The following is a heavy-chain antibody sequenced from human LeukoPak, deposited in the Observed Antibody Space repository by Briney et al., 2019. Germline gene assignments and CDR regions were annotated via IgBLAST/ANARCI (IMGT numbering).Heavy chain of an antibody. CDR2: INPSGGST. V-gene: IGHV1-46*01. J-gene: IGHJ6*02. CDR1: GYTFTSYY. Sequence: ASVKVSCKASGYTFTSYYMHWVRQAPGQGLERMGIINPSGGSTSYAQKFQGRVTMTRDTSTSTVYMELSSLRSEDTAVYYCARDWGLIAAAGTDYYYGMDVWGQGTTVTVSS. D-gene: IGHD6-13*01. CDR3: ARDWGLIAAAGTDYYYGMDV.